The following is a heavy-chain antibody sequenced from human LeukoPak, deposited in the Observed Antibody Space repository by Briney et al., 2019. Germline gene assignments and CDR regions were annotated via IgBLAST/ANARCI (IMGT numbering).Heavy chain of an antibody. J-gene: IGHJ4*02. CDR3: AKDIATGNRLYYFDY. CDR1: GFTFDEYA. Sequence: AGGSLRLSCAASGFTFDEYAMHWVRQAPGKGLEWVSGISWNSGSIGYADSVKGRFTISRDNAKNSLYLQMNSLRAEDTALYYCAKDIATGNRLYYFDYWGQGTLVTVSS. V-gene: IGHV3-9*01. D-gene: IGHD1-14*01. CDR2: ISWNSGSI.